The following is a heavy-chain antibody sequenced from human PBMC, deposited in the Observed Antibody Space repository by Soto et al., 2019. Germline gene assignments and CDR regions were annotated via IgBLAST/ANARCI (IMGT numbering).Heavy chain of an antibody. Sequence: PSETLSLTCTVSGVSTSITTHYWTWIRQPPGKGLEWIGSVYYTGNTYYKPSLRSRVTISVDMSKNQFSLKLDSVTAADTAVYYCARQLASGSYYVDYWGQGFLVTVSS. V-gene: IGHV4-39*01. J-gene: IGHJ4*02. CDR3: ARQLASGSYYVDY. CDR1: GVSTSITTHY. CDR2: VYYTGNT. D-gene: IGHD1-26*01.